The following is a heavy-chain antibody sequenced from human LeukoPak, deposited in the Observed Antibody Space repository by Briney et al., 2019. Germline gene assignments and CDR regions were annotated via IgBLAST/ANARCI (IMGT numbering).Heavy chain of an antibody. CDR3: ATDPLGYCSSTSCLTQFDY. CDR2: IIPMFGTA. Sequence: SVKVSCKASGGTFSSYAISWVRQAPGQGREWMGGIIPMFGTANYAQKFQGRVTITADESTSTAYIELSSLRSEDTAVYYCATDPLGYCSSTSCLTQFDYWGQGTLDTVSS. CDR1: GGTFSSYA. J-gene: IGHJ4*02. V-gene: IGHV1-69*01. D-gene: IGHD2-2*01.